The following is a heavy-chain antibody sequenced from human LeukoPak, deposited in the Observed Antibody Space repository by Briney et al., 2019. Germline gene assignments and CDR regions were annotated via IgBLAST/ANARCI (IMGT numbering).Heavy chain of an antibody. J-gene: IGHJ4*02. CDR2: ISSSSSYI. CDR1: GFTFSSYS. Sequence: KPGGSLRLSYAASGFTFSSYSMNWVRQAPGKGLEWVSSISSSSSYIYYADSVKGRFTISRDNAKNSLYLQMNSLRAEDTAVYYCARVIGPGSSYWYQDYWGQGTLVTVSS. D-gene: IGHD6-19*01. V-gene: IGHV3-21*01. CDR3: ARVIGPGSSYWYQDY.